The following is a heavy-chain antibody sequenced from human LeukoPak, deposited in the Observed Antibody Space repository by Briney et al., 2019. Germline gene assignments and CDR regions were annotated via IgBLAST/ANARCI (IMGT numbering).Heavy chain of an antibody. Sequence: GGSLRLSCAASGFTFSTYAMTWVRQAPGKGLHYVSAISIGGNTFYADSVKGRFTISRDNSKNTLYLQMSSLRVEDTAAYYCARIVQWPKDFDHWGQGTLVTVSS. J-gene: IGHJ4*02. CDR3: ARIVQWPKDFDH. CDR1: GFTFSTYA. D-gene: IGHD6-19*01. V-gene: IGHV3-23*01. CDR2: ISIGGNT.